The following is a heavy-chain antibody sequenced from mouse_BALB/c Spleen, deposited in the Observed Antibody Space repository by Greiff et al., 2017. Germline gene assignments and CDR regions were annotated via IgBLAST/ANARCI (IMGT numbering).Heavy chain of an antibody. CDR2: ISCYNGAT. J-gene: IGHJ2*01. D-gene: IGHD2-3*01. CDR1: GYSFTGYY. Sequence: LVKTGASVKISCKASGYSFTGYYMHWVKQSHGQSLEWIGYISCYNGATSYNQKFKGKATFTVDTSSSTAYMQFNSLTSEDSAVYYCERRDYDGDCFDYWGQGTTLTVSS. V-gene: IGHV1S34*01. CDR3: ERRDYDGDCFDY.